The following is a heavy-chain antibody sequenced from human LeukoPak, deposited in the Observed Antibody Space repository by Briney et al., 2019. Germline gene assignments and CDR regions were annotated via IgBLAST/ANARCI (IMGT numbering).Heavy chain of an antibody. CDR2: INPNSGGT. V-gene: IGHV1-2*02. Sequence: GASVKVSCKASGYTFTGYYMHWVRQAPGQGLEWMGWINPNSGGTNYAQKFQGRVTMTRDTSISTAYMELSRLRSDDTAVYYCAREFGRGIADDYFDYWGQGTLVTVSS. D-gene: IGHD6-13*01. CDR3: AREFGRGIADDYFDY. CDR1: GYTFTGYY. J-gene: IGHJ4*02.